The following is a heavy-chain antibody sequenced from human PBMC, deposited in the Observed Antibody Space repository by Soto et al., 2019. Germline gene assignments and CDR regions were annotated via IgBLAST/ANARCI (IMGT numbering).Heavy chain of an antibody. CDR1: GFTFSDHY. J-gene: IGHJ4*02. CDR2: SSNSGSFT. Sequence: GGSLRLSCAASGFTFSDHYISWIRQAPGKGLEWIGYSSNSGSFTRYADSVKGRFSISRDNAKNSLYLQINSLRGDDTAIYYCVRSGDNYNLLDYWGQGTPVTVSS. V-gene: IGHV3-11*06. CDR3: VRSGDNYNLLDY. D-gene: IGHD1-1*01.